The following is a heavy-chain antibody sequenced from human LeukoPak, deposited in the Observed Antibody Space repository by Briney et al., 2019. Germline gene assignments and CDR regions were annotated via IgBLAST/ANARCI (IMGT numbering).Heavy chain of an antibody. J-gene: IGHJ4*02. CDR3: ARVLRFGSSGYYSLSY. D-gene: IGHD3-22*01. CDR2: INPNSGGT. V-gene: IGHV1-2*02. CDR1: GYTFTGYY. Sequence: ASVKVSCRASGYTFTGYYMHWVRQAPGQGLEWMGWINPNSGGTNYAQKFQGRVTMTRDTSISTAYMELSRLRSDDTAVYYCARVLRFGSSGYYSLSYWGQGTLVTVSS.